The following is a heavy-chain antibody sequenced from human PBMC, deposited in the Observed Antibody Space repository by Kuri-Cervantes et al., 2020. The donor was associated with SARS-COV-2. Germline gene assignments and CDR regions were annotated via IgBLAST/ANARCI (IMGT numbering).Heavy chain of an antibody. CDR1: GGAFSSYA. V-gene: IGHV1-69*10. Sequence: SVKVSCKTSGGAFSSYAISWVRQAPGQGLQWMGGIIPSFGITNYAQKFQGRVTITADKSTGTTYMEVSRLTSDDTAVYYCARTNYDVQDWFDPWGQGTLVTVSS. CDR2: IIPSFGIT. J-gene: IGHJ5*02. D-gene: IGHD1-7*01. CDR3: ARTNYDVQDWFDP.